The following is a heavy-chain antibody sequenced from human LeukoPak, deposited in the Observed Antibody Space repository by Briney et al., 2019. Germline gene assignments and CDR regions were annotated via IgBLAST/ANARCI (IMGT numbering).Heavy chain of an antibody. CDR1: GGTFSGYA. V-gene: IGHV1-69*05. D-gene: IGHD3-10*01. CDR3: ARAGNYYGSGSYRY. CDR2: IIPIFGTA. J-gene: IGHJ4*02. Sequence: SVKVSCKASGGTFSGYAISWVRQAPGQGLEWMGRIIPIFGTANYAQKFQGRVTITTDESTSTAYMELSSLRSEDTAVYYCARAGNYYGSGSYRYWGQGTLVTVSS.